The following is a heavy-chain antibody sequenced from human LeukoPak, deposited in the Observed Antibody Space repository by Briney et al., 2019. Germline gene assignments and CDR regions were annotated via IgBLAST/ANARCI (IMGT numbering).Heavy chain of an antibody. CDR2: ISSSSSYI. CDR3: ARVGSSGWYYFDY. J-gene: IGHJ4*02. Sequence: GGSLRLSCVVSGYSFSTNMMNWVRQAPGKGLERVSSISSSSSYIYYADSVKGRFTISRDNAKNSLYLQMNSLRAEDTAVYYCARVGSSGWYYFDYWGQGTLVTVSS. V-gene: IGHV3-21*01. D-gene: IGHD6-19*01. CDR1: GYSFSTNM.